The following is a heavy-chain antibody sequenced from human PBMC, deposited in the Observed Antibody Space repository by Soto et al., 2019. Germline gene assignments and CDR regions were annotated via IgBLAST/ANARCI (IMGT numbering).Heavy chain of an antibody. Sequence: QVQLVESGGGVVQPGRSLRLSCAASGFTFSSYGMHWVRQAPGKGLEWVAVISYDGSNKYYADSVKGRFTISRENSKNTLYVQMNSLRAEDTAVYYCAKDGKNWNYDHYHMDVWGKGTTVTVSS. J-gene: IGHJ6*03. CDR2: ISYDGSNK. CDR3: AKDGKNWNYDHYHMDV. CDR1: GFTFSSYG. V-gene: IGHV3-30*18. D-gene: IGHD1-1*01.